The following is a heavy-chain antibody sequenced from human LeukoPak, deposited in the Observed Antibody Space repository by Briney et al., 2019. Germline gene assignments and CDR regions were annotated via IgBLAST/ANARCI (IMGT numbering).Heavy chain of an antibody. J-gene: IGHJ5*02. CDR1: GFTFDDYG. CDR2: INSDGINT. D-gene: IGHD3-10*01. Sequence: PGGSLRLSCAASGFTFDDYGMSWVRQAPGKGLVWVSRINSDGINTSYADSVKGRFTISRDNAKNTLNLQMNSLRAEDTAVYYCARDLGQYYGTSDNWSDPWGQGTLVTVSS. CDR3: ARDLGQYYGTSDNWSDP. V-gene: IGHV3-74*01.